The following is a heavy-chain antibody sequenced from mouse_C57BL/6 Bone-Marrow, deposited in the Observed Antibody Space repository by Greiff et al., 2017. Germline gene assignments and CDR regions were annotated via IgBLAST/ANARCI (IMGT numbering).Heavy chain of an antibody. D-gene: IGHD1-1*01. J-gene: IGHJ4*01. CDR1: GYTFTDYY. Sequence: VKLQESGAELVRPGASVKLSCKASGYTFTDYYINWVKQRPGQGLEWIARIYPGSGNTYYNEKFKGKATLTAEKSSSTAYMQLSSLTSEDSAVYFCARSRTITTVVATPYAMDYWGQGTSVTVSS. CDR3: ARSRTITTVVATPYAMDY. V-gene: IGHV1-76*01. CDR2: IYPGSGNT.